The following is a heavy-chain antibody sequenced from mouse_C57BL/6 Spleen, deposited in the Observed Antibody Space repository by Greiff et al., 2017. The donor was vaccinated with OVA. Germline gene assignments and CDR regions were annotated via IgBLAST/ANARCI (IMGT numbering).Heavy chain of an antibody. CDR2: ISSGGDYI. V-gene: IGHV5-9-1*02. CDR1: GFTFSSYA. Sequence: EVHLVESGEGLVKPGGSLKLSCAASGFTFSSYAMSWVRQTPEKRLEWVAYISSGGDYIYYADTVKGRFTISRDNARNTLYLQMSSLKSEDTAMYYCTRVDGYPWYFDVWGTGTTVTVSS. CDR3: TRVDGYPWYFDV. D-gene: IGHD2-3*01. J-gene: IGHJ1*03.